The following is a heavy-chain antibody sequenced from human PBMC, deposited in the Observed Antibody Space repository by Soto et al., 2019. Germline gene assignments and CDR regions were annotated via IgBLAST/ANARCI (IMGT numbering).Heavy chain of an antibody. D-gene: IGHD3-10*01. Sequence: QVQLQESGPGLVKPSETLSLTCTVSDDSSSSYKWSWIRQPPGRRLEWIGYIDSSGGTSYNPSLQSLVTISVDTSTKQFSRKLSSVTAADTAVYYCVRQGFGSLHGLVDVWGQGTTVTVSS. V-gene: IGHV4-59*08. CDR1: DDSSSSYK. CDR2: IDSSGGT. J-gene: IGHJ6*02. CDR3: VRQGFGSLHGLVDV.